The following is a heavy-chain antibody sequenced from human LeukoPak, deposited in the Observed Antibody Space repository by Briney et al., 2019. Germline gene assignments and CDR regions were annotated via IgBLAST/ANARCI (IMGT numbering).Heavy chain of an antibody. V-gene: IGHV4-4*07. CDR3: ARRALSDGYSSSWYVLY. CDR2: IYTSGST. J-gene: IGHJ4*02. D-gene: IGHD6-13*01. CDR1: GGIISRYQ. Sequence: SETLSLTCTGTGGIISRYQWSWLRQPAGKGLEWIGRIYTSGSTNYNPSLKSRVTMSVDTSKNQFSLKLSSVTAADTAVYYCARRALSDGYSSSWYVLYWGQGTLVTVSS.